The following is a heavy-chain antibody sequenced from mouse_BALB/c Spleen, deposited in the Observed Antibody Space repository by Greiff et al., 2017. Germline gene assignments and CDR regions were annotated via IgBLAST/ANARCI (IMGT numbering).Heavy chain of an antibody. CDR3: AVGSAWYFDV. V-gene: IGHV1S29*02. CDR2: IYPYNGGT. CDR1: GYTFTDYN. J-gene: IGHJ1*01. Sequence: VQLQQSGPELVKPGASVKISCKASGYTFTDYNMHWVKQSHGKSLEWIGYIYPYNGGTGYNQKFKSKATLTVDNSSSTAYMELRSLTSEDSAVYYCAVGSAWYFDVWGAGTTVTVSS.